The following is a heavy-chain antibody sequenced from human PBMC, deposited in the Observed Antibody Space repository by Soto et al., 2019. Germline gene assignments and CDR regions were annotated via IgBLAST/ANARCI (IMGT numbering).Heavy chain of an antibody. Sequence: EVQLVESGGGLVKPGESLRLSCEASGASFTNAWMNWVRQAPGKGLEWVGRIKTRIDSATTDYAARVKGRFTISRDDSKNPLYLQMDSLKPEDTAVYYCTTEDPSWLRGLEYLGQGTLVTVSS. V-gene: IGHV3-15*01. CDR3: TTEDPSWLRGLEY. CDR1: GASFTNAW. J-gene: IGHJ4*02. CDR2: IKTRIDSATT. D-gene: IGHD5-12*01.